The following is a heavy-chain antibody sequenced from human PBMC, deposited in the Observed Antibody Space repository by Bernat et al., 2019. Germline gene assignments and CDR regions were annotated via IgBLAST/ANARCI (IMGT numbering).Heavy chain of an antibody. J-gene: IGHJ4*02. CDR1: GFTFSSYG. CDR2: IWYDGSNK. Sequence: QVQLVESGGGVVQPGRSLRLSCAASGFTFSSYGMHWVRQAPGKGLEWVAVIWYDGSNKYYADSVKGRFTISRNNSKNTLYLQMNSLRAEDTAVYYCARALVSYSGSYYASSFDYWGQGTLVTVSS. D-gene: IGHD1-26*01. V-gene: IGHV3-33*01. CDR3: ARALVSYSGSYYASSFDY.